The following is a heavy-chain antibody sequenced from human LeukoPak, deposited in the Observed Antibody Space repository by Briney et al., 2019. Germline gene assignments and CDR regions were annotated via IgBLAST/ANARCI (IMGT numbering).Heavy chain of an antibody. D-gene: IGHD4/OR15-4a*01. Sequence: PGGSLRLSCAASGFTFSNYWMHWVRQAPGKGLVWVSCINSDGINTSYADSVKGRFTISRDNAKNTLNLQMNSLRAEDTAVYYCARRAGAYSHPYDYWGQGTLVTVSS. J-gene: IGHJ4*02. CDR3: ARRAGAYSHPYDY. CDR1: GFTFSNYW. CDR2: INSDGINT. V-gene: IGHV3-74*01.